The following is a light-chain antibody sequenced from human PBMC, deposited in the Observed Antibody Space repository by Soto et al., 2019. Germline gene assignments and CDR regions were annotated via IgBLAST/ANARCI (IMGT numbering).Light chain of an antibody. CDR3: QQYNEWPLT. Sequence: VMTQSPATLSVSPGERATLSCRASLSISNNLAWYQQKPGQAPMLLIYSASTRATAIPARFSGSASGTEFTLTISSLQSEDFAVSYCQQYNEWPLTFGGGTKVETK. J-gene: IGKJ4*01. CDR1: LSISNN. CDR2: SAS. V-gene: IGKV3-15*01.